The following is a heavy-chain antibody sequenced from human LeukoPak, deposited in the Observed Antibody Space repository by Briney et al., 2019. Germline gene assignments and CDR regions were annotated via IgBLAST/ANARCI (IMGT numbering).Heavy chain of an antibody. J-gene: IGHJ4*02. CDR1: GGSFSGYY. D-gene: IGHD6-19*01. V-gene: IGHV4-34*01. Sequence: SETLSLTCAVYGGSFSGYYWSWIRQPPGKGLEWIGEINHSGSTNYNPSLKSRVTISVDTSKNQFSLKLSSLTAADTAVYYCARGSSIAVAGTGYYFDYWGQGTLVTVSS. CDR3: ARGSSIAVAGTGYYFDY. CDR2: INHSGST.